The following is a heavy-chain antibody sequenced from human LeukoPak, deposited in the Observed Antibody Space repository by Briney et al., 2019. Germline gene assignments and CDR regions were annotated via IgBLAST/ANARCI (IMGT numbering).Heavy chain of an antibody. D-gene: IGHD6-13*01. Sequence: ASVKVSCKASGYTFTSYYMHWVRQAPGQGLEWMGIINPSGGSTSYAQKFQGRVTMTRNTSTSTVYMELSSLRSEDTAVYYCARDQAAAGTEDDAFDIWGQGTMVTVSS. CDR2: INPSGGST. V-gene: IGHV1-46*01. CDR3: ARDQAAAGTEDDAFDI. J-gene: IGHJ3*02. CDR1: GYTFTSYY.